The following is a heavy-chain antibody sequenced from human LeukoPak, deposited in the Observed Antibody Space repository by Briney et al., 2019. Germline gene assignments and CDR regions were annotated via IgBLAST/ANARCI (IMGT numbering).Heavy chain of an antibody. J-gene: IGHJ4*02. CDR3: AKNRGTGLAFYDY. Sequence: GGSLRLSCAASGFTFSSYAMTWVRQAPGRGLEWVSAISGSGSSTYYADSVKGRFTSSRDNSKSTLYLQMSNLRAEDTAVYFCAKNRGTGLAFYDYWGQGTQVTVSS. CDR2: ISGSGSST. CDR1: GFTFSSYA. V-gene: IGHV3-23*01. D-gene: IGHD1-1*01.